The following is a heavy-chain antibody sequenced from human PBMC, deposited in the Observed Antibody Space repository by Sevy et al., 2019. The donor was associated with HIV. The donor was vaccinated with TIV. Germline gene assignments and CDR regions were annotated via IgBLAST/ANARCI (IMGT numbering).Heavy chain of an antibody. CDR1: GGSMRNFY. J-gene: IGHJ5*02. V-gene: IGHV4-59*13. CDR3: ARSGFLEWAGSTRGPRNWFDP. Sequence: SETLSLTCSVSGGSMRNFYWSWIRQPPGKGLEWIGNIYYSGSTNYNPSLKSRVTMSVDTSKNQFSLKLSSVTAADTAVYYCARSGFLEWAGSTRGPRNWFDPWGQGTLVTVS. CDR2: IYYSGST. D-gene: IGHD3-3*01.